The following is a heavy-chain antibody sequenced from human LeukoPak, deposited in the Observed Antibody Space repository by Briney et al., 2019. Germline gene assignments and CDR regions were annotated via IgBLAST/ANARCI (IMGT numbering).Heavy chain of an antibody. Sequence: GASVKVSCKASGYRFTSYYMHWVRQAPGQGLAWMGIINYNGGSTSYALKVQGKVTKTRDRATSTVYMELSSLRSEDKGVYYWARGGGISMIVVVIPSAFDIWGQGTMVTVSS. V-gene: IGHV1-46*01. J-gene: IGHJ3*02. D-gene: IGHD3-22*01. CDR1: GYRFTSYY. CDR2: INYNGGST. CDR3: ARGGGISMIVVVIPSAFDI.